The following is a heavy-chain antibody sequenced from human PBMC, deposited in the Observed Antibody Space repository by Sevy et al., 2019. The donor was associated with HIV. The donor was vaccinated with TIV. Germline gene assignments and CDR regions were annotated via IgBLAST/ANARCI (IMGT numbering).Heavy chain of an antibody. Sequence: ASVKVSCKASGRTFSSSAINRVRQAPGQGLEWMGGIIPMFGTANYVQKFQGRVTITADESTSTAYMELSSLRSEDTAVYYCARSVSWYASFDYWGQRTLVTVSS. V-gene: IGHV1-69*13. D-gene: IGHD6-13*01. CDR1: GRTFSSSA. J-gene: IGHJ4*02. CDR2: IIPMFGTA. CDR3: ARSVSWYASFDY.